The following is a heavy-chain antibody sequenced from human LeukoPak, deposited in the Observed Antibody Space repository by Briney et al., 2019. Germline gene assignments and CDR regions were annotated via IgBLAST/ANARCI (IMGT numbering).Heavy chain of an antibody. CDR2: INTAGSTT. V-gene: IGHV3-74*01. CDR1: GFTFSTHW. J-gene: IGHJ4*02. Sequence: GGSLRLSCAASGFTFSTHWMHWVRQAPGKGLAWVSRINTAGSTTDYADSVKGRFTISRDNAKNTLYLQMNSLRAEDTAVYYCGRDINWNQIDYWGQGSLVTVSS. CDR3: GRDINWNQIDY. D-gene: IGHD1-20*01.